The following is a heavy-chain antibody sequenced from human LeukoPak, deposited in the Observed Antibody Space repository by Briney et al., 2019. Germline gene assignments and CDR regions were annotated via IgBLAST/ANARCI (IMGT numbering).Heavy chain of an antibody. CDR2: IYYSGST. CDR1: GGSISSYY. D-gene: IGHD3-3*01. J-gene: IGHJ4*02. V-gene: IGHV4-59*12. Sequence: SETLSLTCTVSGGSISSYYWSWIRLPPGKGLEWIGYIYYSGSTNYNPSLRSRVTISVDTSKNQFSLKLSSVTAADTAVYYCARLSLKVLEWSPTKGKETHYFDYWGQGTLVTVSS. CDR3: ARLSLKVLEWSPTKGKETHYFDY.